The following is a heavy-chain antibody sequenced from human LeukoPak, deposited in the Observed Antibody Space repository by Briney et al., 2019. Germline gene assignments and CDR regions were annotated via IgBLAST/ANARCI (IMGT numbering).Heavy chain of an antibody. CDR2: IYISGST. CDR1: GGAISSYY. Sequence: SETLSLTCTVSGGAISSYYWSWIRQPPGKGLEWIGYIYISGSTNYNPSLKSRVTISVDTSKNQFSLKLSSVTAADTAVYYCARHTTHCSGGSCHSSWFDPWGQGTLVTVSS. V-gene: IGHV4-4*09. CDR3: ARHTTHCSGGSCHSSWFDP. D-gene: IGHD2-15*01. J-gene: IGHJ5*02.